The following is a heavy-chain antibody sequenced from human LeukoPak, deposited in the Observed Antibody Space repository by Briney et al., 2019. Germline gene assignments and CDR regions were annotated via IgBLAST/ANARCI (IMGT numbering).Heavy chain of an antibody. CDR3: ARDRYCSTTSCHGNWFDP. J-gene: IGHJ5*02. V-gene: IGHV3-7*01. Sequence: GGSLRLSCAASRFTLSSYWMSWVRQAPGKGLEWVANIKEDGGEKYYVDSVKGRFTISRDNAKNSLYLQMNSLRAEDTAVYYCARDRYCSTTSCHGNWFDPWGQGTLVTVSS. D-gene: IGHD2-2*01. CDR1: RFTLSSYW. CDR2: IKEDGGEK.